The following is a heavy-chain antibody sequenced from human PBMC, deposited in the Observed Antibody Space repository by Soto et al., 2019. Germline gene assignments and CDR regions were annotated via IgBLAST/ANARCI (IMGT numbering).Heavy chain of an antibody. J-gene: IGHJ5*02. CDR2: ISYDGSNK. V-gene: IGHV3-30*18. D-gene: IGHD1-26*01. CDR3: AKVAHSGSSLSWFDP. CDR1: GFTFSSYG. Sequence: ESVGGVVQPGRSLRLSCAASGFTFSSYGMHWVRQAPGKGLEWVAVISYDGSNKYYADSVKGRFTISRDNSKNTLYLQMNSLRAEDTAVYYCAKVAHSGSSLSWFDPWGQGTLVTVSS.